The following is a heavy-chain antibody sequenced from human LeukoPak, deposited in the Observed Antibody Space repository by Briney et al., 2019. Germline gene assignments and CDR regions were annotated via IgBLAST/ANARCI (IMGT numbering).Heavy chain of an antibody. J-gene: IGHJ5*02. Sequence: ASVKVSCKASGYTFTSYGVSWVRQAPGQGLEWMGWISAYNGNTNYAQKLQGRVTMTTDTSTSTAYMELRSLRSDDTAVYYCARVDPAFGVVIIGNNWFDPWGQGTLVTVSS. CDR3: ARVDPAFGVVIIGNNWFDP. CDR1: GYTFTSYG. D-gene: IGHD3-3*01. V-gene: IGHV1-18*01. CDR2: ISAYNGNT.